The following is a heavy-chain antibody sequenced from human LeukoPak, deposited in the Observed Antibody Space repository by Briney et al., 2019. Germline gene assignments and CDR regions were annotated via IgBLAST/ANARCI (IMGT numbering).Heavy chain of an antibody. D-gene: IGHD3-3*02. Sequence: PGGSLRLSCAASGFTFSSYSMNWVRQAPGKGLEWVSSISSSSSYIYYADSVKGRFTISRDNSKNTLYLQMNSLRAEDTAVYYCAKDRHIWSGYPLSHMDVWGKGTTVTVSS. V-gene: IGHV3-21*01. CDR2: ISSSSSYI. J-gene: IGHJ6*03. CDR1: GFTFSSYS. CDR3: AKDRHIWSGYPLSHMDV.